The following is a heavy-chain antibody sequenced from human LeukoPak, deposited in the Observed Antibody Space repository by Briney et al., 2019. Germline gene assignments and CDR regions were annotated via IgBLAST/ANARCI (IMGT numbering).Heavy chain of an antibody. V-gene: IGHV3-9*01. J-gene: IGHJ3*02. D-gene: IGHD2-2*01. Sequence: GGSLRLSCAASGLTFSSHWMHWARQAPGKGLEWVSGISWNSGSIGYADSVKGRFTISRDNAKNSLYLQMNSLRAEDTALYYCATQLIDDAFDIWGQGTMVTVSS. CDR2: ISWNSGSI. CDR1: GLTFSSHW. CDR3: ATQLIDDAFDI.